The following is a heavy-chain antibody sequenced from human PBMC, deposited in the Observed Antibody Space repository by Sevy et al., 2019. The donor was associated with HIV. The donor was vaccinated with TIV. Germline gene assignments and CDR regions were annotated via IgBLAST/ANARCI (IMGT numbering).Heavy chain of an antibody. J-gene: IGHJ4*02. CDR2: LSGSGGST. CDR3: AKDSRVYSSSHFDY. V-gene: IGHV3-23*01. Sequence: GGSLRLSCAASGFTFSSYAMNWVRQAPGKGLEWVSGLSGSGGSTNYADSVKGRFTISRDNAMNSLYPQMNSLRAEDTAVYYCAKDSRVYSSSHFDYWGQGTLVTVSS. D-gene: IGHD6-13*01. CDR1: GFTFSSYA.